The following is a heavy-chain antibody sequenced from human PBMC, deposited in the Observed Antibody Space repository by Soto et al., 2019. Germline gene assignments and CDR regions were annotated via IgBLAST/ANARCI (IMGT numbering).Heavy chain of an antibody. D-gene: IGHD2-21*01. V-gene: IGHV4-39*07. CDR1: GGSISSSSYY. CDR2: IYYSGST. Sequence: TYETLSLTCTVFGGSISSSSYYRGWIRQPPGKVLEWIGSIYYSGSTYYNPSLKSRVTISVDTSKNQFSLKVNSVTAADTAVYYCARRAVVAVTGSLDNWLDPWGQGILVTV. CDR3: ARRAVVAVTGSLDNWLDP. J-gene: IGHJ5*02.